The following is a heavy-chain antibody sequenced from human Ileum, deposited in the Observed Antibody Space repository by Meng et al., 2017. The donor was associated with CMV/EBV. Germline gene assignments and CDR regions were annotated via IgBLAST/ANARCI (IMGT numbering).Heavy chain of an antibody. CDR1: GGSIRRGGYY. CDR3: ARGKSHFDF. CDR2: IYYSGST. Sequence: LTCTGAGGSIRRGGYYWRWVRQRPGEAQEWVGYIYYSGSTYYNPSLKSRTTMSVDTSKNEFSLEVNSVTAADTAVYYCARGKSHFDFWGQGLLVTVSS. J-gene: IGHJ4*02. V-gene: IGHV4-31*03.